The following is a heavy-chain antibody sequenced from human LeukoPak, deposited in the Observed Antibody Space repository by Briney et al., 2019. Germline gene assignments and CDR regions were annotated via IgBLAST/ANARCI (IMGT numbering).Heavy chain of an antibody. CDR1: TGSLTREY. V-gene: IGHV4-4*07. Sequence: SQTLSLTRTVSTGSLTREYGSWIRQPAGKVLEWIGRIYTIVRTNYNPSFKSQVTMPVDTPKNQFSLKLGAVNAADTPVYYGARAPLSSSWAYCFDYWGQGTLVTVSS. J-gene: IGHJ4*02. CDR3: ARAPLSSSWAYCFDY. D-gene: IGHD6-13*01. CDR2: IYTIVRT.